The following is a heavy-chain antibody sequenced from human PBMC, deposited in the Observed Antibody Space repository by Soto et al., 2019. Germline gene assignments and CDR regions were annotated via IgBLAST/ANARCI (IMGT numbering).Heavy chain of an antibody. CDR3: ARDLRPGVMDV. D-gene: IGHD7-27*01. Sequence: ASVKVSCKASEYTFTGYYLHWVRQAPGHGFEWMGWINPNSGATNYAQSFRGRVTTTRGRSNSSAYLELSRLNSEETAVYYCARDLRPGVMDVWGEAATLTVSS. CDR1: EYTFTGYY. V-gene: IGHV1-2*02. CDR2: INPNSGAT. J-gene: IGHJ6*04.